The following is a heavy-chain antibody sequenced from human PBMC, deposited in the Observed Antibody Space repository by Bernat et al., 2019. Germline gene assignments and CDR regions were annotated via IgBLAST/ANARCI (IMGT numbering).Heavy chain of an antibody. V-gene: IGHV3-23*01. CDR1: GFTFSSYA. CDR3: AKDSGGATGGYYYGMDV. Sequence: EVQLLESGGGLVQPGGSLRLSCAASGFTFSSYAMSWVRQAPGKGLEWVSAISGSGGSTYYADSVKGRFTISRDNSKNTLYLQMNSLRAEDTAVYYCAKDSGGATGGYYYGMDVWGQGTTVTVSS. J-gene: IGHJ6*02. CDR2: ISGSGGST. D-gene: IGHD1-1*01.